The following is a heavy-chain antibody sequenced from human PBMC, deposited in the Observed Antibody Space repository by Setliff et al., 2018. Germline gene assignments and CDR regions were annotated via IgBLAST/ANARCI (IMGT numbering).Heavy chain of an antibody. CDR2: IKQDGSEK. D-gene: IGHD2-2*01. CDR3: ARVMMDCSSVTCNYYMDF. V-gene: IGHV3-7*01. Sequence: GGSLRLSCAGSGFSFSIFWMSWVRQAPGKGLEWVATIKQDGSEKFYVDSVKGRFTISRDNAKNSLYLQMDSLRVEDTAMYYCARVMMDCSSVTCNYYMDFWGKGTTVTVSS. CDR1: GFSFSIFW. J-gene: IGHJ6*03.